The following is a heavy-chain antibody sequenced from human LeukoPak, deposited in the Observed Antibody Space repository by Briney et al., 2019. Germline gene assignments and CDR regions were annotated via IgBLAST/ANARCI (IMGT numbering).Heavy chain of an antibody. CDR1: GGTFSSYA. V-gene: IGHV1-69*05. Sequence: SVKVSCKASGGTFSSYAISWVRQAPGQGLEWMGGIIPIFGTANYAQKFQGRVTITTDESTSTAYMELSSLRSEDTAVYYCARGGYCSSTSCYFTPYYYYYYMDVWGKGTTVTVSS. CDR2: IIPIFGTA. D-gene: IGHD2-2*01. CDR3: ARGGYCSSTSCYFTPYYYYYYMDV. J-gene: IGHJ6*03.